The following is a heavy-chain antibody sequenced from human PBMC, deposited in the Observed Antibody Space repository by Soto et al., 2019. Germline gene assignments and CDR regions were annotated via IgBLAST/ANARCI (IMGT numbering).Heavy chain of an antibody. D-gene: IGHD1-26*01. J-gene: IGHJ5*02. CDR2: IYYSGST. CDR1: Y. Sequence: YWIGWVRQMPGKGLEWIGYIYYSGSTYYNPSLKSRVTISVDTSKNQFSLKLSSVTAADTAVYYCARVDGGKLDPWGQGTLVTVSS. V-gene: IGHV4-30-4*08. CDR3: ARVDGGKLDP.